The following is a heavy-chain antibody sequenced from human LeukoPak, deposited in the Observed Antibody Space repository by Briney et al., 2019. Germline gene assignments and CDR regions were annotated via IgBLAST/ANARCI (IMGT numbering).Heavy chain of an antibody. CDR2: INTNTGNP. Sequence: GASVKVSCKASGYTFTSYGISWVRQAPGQGLEWMGWINTNTGNPTYAQGFTGRFVFSLDTSVSTAYLQISSLKAEDTAVYYCARGGSKPWLTGEDWGQGTLVTVSS. V-gene: IGHV7-4-1*02. D-gene: IGHD1-14*01. J-gene: IGHJ4*02. CDR3: ARGGSKPWLTGED. CDR1: GYTFTSYG.